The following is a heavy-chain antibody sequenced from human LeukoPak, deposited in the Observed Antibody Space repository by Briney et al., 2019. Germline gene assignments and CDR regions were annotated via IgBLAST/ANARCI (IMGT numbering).Heavy chain of an antibody. CDR3: AREYYGSGSYRYYFDY. Sequence: SETLSLTCTVSGGSISSYYWSWIRQPAGKGLEWIGRIYISGSTNYNPSLKSRVTMSVDTSKNQFSLKLSSVTAADTAVYYCAREYYGSGSYRYYFDYWGQGTLVTVSS. CDR2: IYISGST. J-gene: IGHJ4*02. CDR1: GGSISSYY. V-gene: IGHV4-4*07. D-gene: IGHD3-10*01.